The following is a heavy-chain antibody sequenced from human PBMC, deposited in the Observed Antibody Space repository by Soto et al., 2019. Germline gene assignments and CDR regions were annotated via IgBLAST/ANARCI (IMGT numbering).Heavy chain of an antibody. J-gene: IGHJ4*02. V-gene: IGHV2-5*02. CDR1: GFSLDTGVG. Sequence: SGPPLVNPTQTLTLTCTFSGFSLDTGVGVGWVRQPPGKALEWLALIYWDDDARYNPTLKPRLTITKDTSRNQVVLIMRNMDPVDSATYFCAHRFDFSNYVGFDSWGQGALVTVSS. D-gene: IGHD4-4*01. CDR2: IYWDDDA. CDR3: AHRFDFSNYVGFDS.